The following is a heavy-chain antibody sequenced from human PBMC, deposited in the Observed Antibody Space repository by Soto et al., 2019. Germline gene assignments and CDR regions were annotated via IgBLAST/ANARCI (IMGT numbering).Heavy chain of an antibody. CDR1: GFTFSDHY. CDR3: TRGDYCNDGVFASEI. CDR2: TRDKLHSYTT. D-gene: IGHD1-1*01. V-gene: IGHV3-72*01. Sequence: EVQLVESGGGLVQPGGSLRLSCAASGFTFSDHYMDWVRQAPGKGLEWVGRTRDKLHSYTTEYAASVRGRFTISRNDSKMTLQLQMNGMKTDDTPVYYCTRGDYCNDGVFASEIWGQWQMVMVSS. J-gene: IGHJ3*02.